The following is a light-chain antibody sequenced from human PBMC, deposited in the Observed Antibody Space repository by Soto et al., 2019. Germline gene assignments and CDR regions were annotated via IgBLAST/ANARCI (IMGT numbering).Light chain of an antibody. CDR3: QQYGSSPIT. Sequence: EIVLTQAPGALSLSPGERATLSCRASQSVSSSYLAWYQQKPGQAPRLLIYGASGRATGIPDRFSGSGSGTDFTLTISRLEPEDFAVYYWQQYGSSPITFGHGTRLEIK. CDR1: QSVSSSY. J-gene: IGKJ5*01. CDR2: GAS. V-gene: IGKV3-20*01.